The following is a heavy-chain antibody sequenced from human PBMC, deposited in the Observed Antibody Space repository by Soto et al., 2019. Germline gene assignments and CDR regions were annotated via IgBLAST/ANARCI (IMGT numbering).Heavy chain of an antibody. Sequence: GGSLRLSCAASGFTFSSYGMHWVRQAPGKGLEWVAVIWYDGSNKYYADSVKGRFTISRDNSKNTLYLQMNSLRAEDTAVYYCARASNSGPYFDYWGQGTLVTVSS. CDR2: IWYDGSNK. J-gene: IGHJ4*02. CDR1: GFTFSSYG. V-gene: IGHV3-33*01. CDR3: ARASNSGPYFDY. D-gene: IGHD1-7*01.